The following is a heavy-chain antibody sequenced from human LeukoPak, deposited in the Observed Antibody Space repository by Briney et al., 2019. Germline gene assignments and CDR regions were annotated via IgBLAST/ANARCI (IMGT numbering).Heavy chain of an antibody. CDR3: ARGVDY. CDR2: IFHSGST. CDR1: GYSISSGYS. V-gene: IGHV4-38-2*02. J-gene: IGHJ4*02. Sequence: SETLSPTCIVSGYSISSGYSWGWIRQPPGKGLEYIGNIFHSGSTFYNPSLKSRVTISVDTSKNQFSLMLSSVTAADTAVYYCARGVDYWGQGTLVTVSS. D-gene: IGHD3-16*01.